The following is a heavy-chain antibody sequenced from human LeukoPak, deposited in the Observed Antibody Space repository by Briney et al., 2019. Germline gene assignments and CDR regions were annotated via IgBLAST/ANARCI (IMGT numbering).Heavy chain of an antibody. V-gene: IGHV4-34*01. CDR2: INHSGST. D-gene: IGHD3-22*01. J-gene: IGHJ4*02. Sequence: SETLSLTCGVYGGSFSGYYWSWIRQPPGKGLEWIGEINHSGSTNYNPALKSRVTISEDTSKNQISLKLSSVTAADTAVYYCARVRGYYDSSGYDYWGQGTLVTVSS. CDR3: ARVRGYYDSSGYDY. CDR1: GGSFSGYY.